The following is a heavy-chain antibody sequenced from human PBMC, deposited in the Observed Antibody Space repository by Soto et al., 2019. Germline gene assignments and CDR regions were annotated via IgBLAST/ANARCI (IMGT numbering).Heavy chain of an antibody. CDR2: FDPEDGET. J-gene: IGHJ4*02. CDR3: ARQGTVTRDFDY. V-gene: IGHV1-24*01. CDR1: GYTLTELS. Sequence: ASVKVSCKVSGYTLTELSMHWVRQAPGKGLEWMGGFDPEDGETIYAQKFQGRVTMTEDTSTDTAYMELSSLRSEDTAVYYCARQGTVTRDFDYWGQGTLVTVSS. D-gene: IGHD4-17*01.